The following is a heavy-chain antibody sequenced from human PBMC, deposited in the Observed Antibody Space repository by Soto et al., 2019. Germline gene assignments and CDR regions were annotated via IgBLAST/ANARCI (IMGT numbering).Heavy chain of an antibody. D-gene: IGHD3-22*01. J-gene: IGHJ3*02. CDR3: AAYWYYYDSSGSPGAFDI. Sequence: SVKVSCKASGFTFTSSAMQWVRQARGQRLEWIGWIVVGSGNTNYAQKFQERVTITRDMSTSTAYMELSSLRSEDTAVYYCAAYWYYYDSSGSPGAFDIWGQGTMVTVS. CDR1: GFTFTSSA. CDR2: IVVGSGNT. V-gene: IGHV1-58*02.